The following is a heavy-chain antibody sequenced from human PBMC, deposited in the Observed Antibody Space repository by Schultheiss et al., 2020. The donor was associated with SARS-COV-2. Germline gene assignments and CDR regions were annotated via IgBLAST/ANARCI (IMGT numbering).Heavy chain of an antibody. CDR3: ARSPTYCSSTSCYIADYYYYYGMDV. CDR1: GGSISSGGYY. V-gene: IGHV4-31*03. Sequence: SETLSLTCTVSGGSISSGGYYWSWIRQHPGKGLEWIGYIYYSGSTYYNPSLKSRVTISVDTSKNQFSLKLSSVTAADTAVYYCARSPTYCSSTSCYIADYYYYYGMDVWGQGTTVTVSS. CDR2: IYYSGST. J-gene: IGHJ6*01. D-gene: IGHD2-2*02.